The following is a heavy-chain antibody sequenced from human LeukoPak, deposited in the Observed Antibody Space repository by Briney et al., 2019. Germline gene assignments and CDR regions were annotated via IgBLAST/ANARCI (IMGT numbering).Heavy chain of an antibody. CDR2: MYYSGNT. J-gene: IGHJ5*02. Sequence: PAETLSLTCTVSGGSISSSNYHWGWIRQPPGKGLEWIGTMYYSGNTYYNPSLKSRVTISVDTSKNQFSLKLSSVTAADTAVYYCARQVAYGSVYWFDPWGQGTLVTVSS. CDR3: ARQVAYGSVYWFDP. CDR1: GGSISSSNYH. V-gene: IGHV4-39*01. D-gene: IGHD6-19*01.